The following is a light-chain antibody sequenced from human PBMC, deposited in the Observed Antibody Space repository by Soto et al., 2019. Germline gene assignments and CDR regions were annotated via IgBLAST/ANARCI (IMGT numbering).Light chain of an antibody. CDR3: QQYGHSPT. J-gene: IGKJ1*01. Sequence: EIVLTQSPGTLSLSPGERAALSCRASQGFSSSFLAWYQHRPGQAPRLLIYGASSRATGIPDRFSGSRSGKDFTVTISRLEPENFAVYYCQQYGHSPTFGPGTTVEIK. CDR2: GAS. CDR1: QGFSSSF. V-gene: IGKV3-20*01.